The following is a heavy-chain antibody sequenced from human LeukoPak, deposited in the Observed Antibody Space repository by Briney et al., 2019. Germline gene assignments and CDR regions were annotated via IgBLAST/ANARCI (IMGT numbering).Heavy chain of an antibody. CDR3: ARAGYSSGWYGQGFYGMDV. V-gene: IGHV4-39*01. D-gene: IGHD6-19*01. J-gene: IGHJ6*02. CDR1: GGSISSSTYY. CDR2: IYYSGST. Sequence: SETLSLTCTVSGGSISSSTYYWGWIRQPPGKGLEWIGSIYYSGSTYYNPSLKSRVTISVDTSKNQFSLKLSSVTAADTAVYYCARAGYSSGWYGQGFYGMDVWGQGTTVTVSS.